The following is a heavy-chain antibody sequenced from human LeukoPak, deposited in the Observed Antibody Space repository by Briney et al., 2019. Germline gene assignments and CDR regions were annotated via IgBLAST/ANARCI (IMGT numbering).Heavy chain of an antibody. J-gene: IGHJ4*02. D-gene: IGHD6-19*01. Sequence: GGTLRLFCAASGFTFSSYGMNWVRQAPGKGLEWVSYIHTSSDRIDYADSVKGRFTMSRDNAKNLLYLQMNSLRDEDTAMYYCARVSAPGTSGWYFGYWGQGTLVTVSS. V-gene: IGHV3-48*02. CDR3: ARVSAPGTSGWYFGY. CDR2: IHTSSDRI. CDR1: GFTFSSYG.